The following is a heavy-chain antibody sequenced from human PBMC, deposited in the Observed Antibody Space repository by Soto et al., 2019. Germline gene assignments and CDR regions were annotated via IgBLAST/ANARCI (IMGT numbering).Heavy chain of an antibody. CDR2: IYSGGST. Sequence: GGSLRLSCAASGFTVSSNYMSWVRQAPGKGLEWVSVIYSGGSTYYADSVKGRFTISRDNSKNTLYLQMNSLRAEDTAVYYCARDWGDWNSRDLNWFDPWGQGTLVTVSS. CDR3: ARDWGDWNSRDLNWFDP. D-gene: IGHD1-7*01. CDR1: GFTVSSNY. V-gene: IGHV3-53*01. J-gene: IGHJ5*02.